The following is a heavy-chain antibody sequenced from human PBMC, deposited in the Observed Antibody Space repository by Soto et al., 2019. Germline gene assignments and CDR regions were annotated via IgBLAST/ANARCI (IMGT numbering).Heavy chain of an antibody. CDR3: ARALWGWNYYGMDV. CDR1: GFTFSSYL. J-gene: IGHJ6*02. Sequence: AGGSLRLSCAASGFTFSSYLMSWVRQAPGKGLEWVANIKQDGSEKYYVDSVKGRFTISRDNAENSLYLQMNSLRAEDTAVYYCARALWGWNYYGMDVWGQGTTVTVSS. CDR2: IKQDGSEK. D-gene: IGHD3-16*01. V-gene: IGHV3-7*05.